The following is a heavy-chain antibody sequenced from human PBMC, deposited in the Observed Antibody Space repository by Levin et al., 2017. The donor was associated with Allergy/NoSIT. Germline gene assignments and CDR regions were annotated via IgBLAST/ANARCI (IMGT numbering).Heavy chain of an antibody. CDR3: ARDGRFENYYHGMDV. J-gene: IGHJ6*02. CDR1: GFSVSTNY. CDR2: TYSDIRT. D-gene: IGHD1-26*01. V-gene: IGHV3-53*01. Sequence: GGSLRLSCAASGFSVSTNYMNWVRQAPGKGLEWVAVTYSDIRTTYADSVKGRFTISRDNSKNTLYLQMNSLRAEDTAVYYCARDGRFENYYHGMDVWGQGTTVTVSS.